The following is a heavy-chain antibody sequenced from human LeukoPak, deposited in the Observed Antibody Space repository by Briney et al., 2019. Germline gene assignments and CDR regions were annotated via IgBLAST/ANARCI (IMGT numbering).Heavy chain of an antibody. CDR3: ARSTTIKGWFDP. Sequence: SETLSLTCTVSGGSICSSTYYWGWIRPPPGKELEWIGSIYYSGSTYYNPSLKSRVTISVDTSKNQFSLNLTSVTAADTAVYYCARSTTIKGWFDPWGQGTLVTVSS. CDR1: GGSICSSTYY. D-gene: IGHD4-11*01. CDR2: IYYSGST. J-gene: IGHJ5*02. V-gene: IGHV4-39*01.